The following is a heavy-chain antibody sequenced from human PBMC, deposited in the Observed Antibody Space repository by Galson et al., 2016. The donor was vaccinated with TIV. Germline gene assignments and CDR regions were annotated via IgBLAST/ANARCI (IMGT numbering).Heavy chain of an antibody. CDR3: TKDSRSDASMDYYYYSGMDV. V-gene: IGHV3-9*01. J-gene: IGHJ6*02. D-gene: IGHD5-18*01. Sequence: LRLSCAASGFTFDDYAMHWVRQAPGKGLEWVSSTNWKGNSVDYADSVRGRFTISRDNAKNSLFLYMNSLRPEDTALYYCTKDSRSDASMDYYYYSGMDVWGQGTAVTVSS. CDR1: GFTFDDYA. CDR2: TNWKGNSV.